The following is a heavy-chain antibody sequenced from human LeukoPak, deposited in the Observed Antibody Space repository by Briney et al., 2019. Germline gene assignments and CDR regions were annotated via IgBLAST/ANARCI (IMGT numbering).Heavy chain of an antibody. V-gene: IGHV3-21*01. J-gene: IGHJ6*02. CDR3: ARIGSSGYPGFDYYYGMDV. D-gene: IGHD6-25*01. CDR1: GFTFSSYS. CDR2: ISSSSSYI. Sequence: GGSLRLSCAASGFTFSSYSMNWVRQAPGKGLEWVSSISSSSSYIYYADSVKGRFTISRDNAKNSLYLQMNSLRAEDTAVYYCARIGSSGYPGFDYYYGMDVWGQGTLVTVSS.